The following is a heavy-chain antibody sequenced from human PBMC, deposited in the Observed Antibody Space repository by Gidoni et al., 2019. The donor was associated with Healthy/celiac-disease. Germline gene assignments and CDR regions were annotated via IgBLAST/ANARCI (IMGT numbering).Heavy chain of an antibody. CDR3: ARRGVVPAASWWYYGMDV. Sequence: QVQLQQWGAGLLKPSETLSLTCAVYGGSFRGYYWSWTRQPPGKGLEWIGAINHSGRTNYHPSLKSRVTISVDTSKNQFSLKLSSVTAADTAVYYCARRGVVPAASWWYYGMDVWGQGTTVTVSS. J-gene: IGHJ6*02. CDR1: GGSFRGYY. V-gene: IGHV4-34*01. D-gene: IGHD2-2*01. CDR2: INHSGRT.